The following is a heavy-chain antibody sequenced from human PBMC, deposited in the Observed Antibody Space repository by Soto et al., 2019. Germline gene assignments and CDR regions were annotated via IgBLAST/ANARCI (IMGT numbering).Heavy chain of an antibody. Sequence: GSLRLSCVFAGFTFSDHYMDWVLQAPWKGLEWVGRIRNKAKSYTTDYAASVKGRLTISRDDSKNSLYLQMNSLKAEDTAVYYCVTPGHGGTGFDYWGQGTLVTVSS. CDR2: IRNKAKSYTT. CDR1: GFTFSDHY. CDR3: VTPGHGGTGFDY. V-gene: IGHV3-72*01. D-gene: IGHD2-15*01. J-gene: IGHJ4*02.